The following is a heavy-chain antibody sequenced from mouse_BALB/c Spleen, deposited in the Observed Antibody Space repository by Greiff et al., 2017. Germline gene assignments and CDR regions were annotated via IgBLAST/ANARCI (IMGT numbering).Heavy chain of an antibody. D-gene: IGHD1-1*01. CDR2: INPSNGYT. CDR3: ARYYGSSYYAMDD. Sequence: VKLQESGAELAKPGASVKMSCKASGYTFTSYWMHWVKQRPGQGLEWIGYINPSNGYTEYNQKFKNKATLTADKSSSTAYMQLSSLTSEDSAVYYCARYYGSSYYAMDDWGQGTSVTVSS. V-gene: IGHV1-7*01. J-gene: IGHJ4*01. CDR1: GYTFTSYW.